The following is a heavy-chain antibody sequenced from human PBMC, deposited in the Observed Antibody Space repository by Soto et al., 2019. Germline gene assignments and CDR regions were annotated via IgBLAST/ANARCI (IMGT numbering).Heavy chain of an antibody. CDR3: ARDFRGYDHAGMDV. D-gene: IGHD5-12*01. V-gene: IGHV4-59*01. CDR1: GGSISSYY. J-gene: IGHJ6*04. CDR2: IYYSGST. Sequence: PSETLSLTCTVSGGSISSYYWGWIRQPPGKGLEWIGYIYYSGSTNYNPSLKSRVTISVDTSKNQFSLKLSSVTAADTAVYYCARDFRGYDHAGMDVRGKGTTVTVSS.